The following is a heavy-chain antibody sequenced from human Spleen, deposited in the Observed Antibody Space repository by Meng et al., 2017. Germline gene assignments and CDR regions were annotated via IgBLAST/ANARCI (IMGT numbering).Heavy chain of an antibody. D-gene: IGHD6-13*01. J-gene: IGHJ6*02. CDR1: EFTVSSNY. V-gene: IGHV3-53*01. CDR3: ARAKPASSSWHYYGMDV. Sequence: GESLKISCAASEFTVSSNYMSWVRQAPGKGLEWVSVLYSGAYTTYAASVKGRFTISRDDSKNTLYLQMNSLRVDDTAVYYCARAKPASSSWHYYGMDVWGQGTTVTVSS. CDR2: LYSGAYT.